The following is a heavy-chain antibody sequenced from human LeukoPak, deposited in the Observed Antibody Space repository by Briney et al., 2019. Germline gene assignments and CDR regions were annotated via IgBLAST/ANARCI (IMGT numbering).Heavy chain of an antibody. CDR3: AKRGRDQLLCYFDY. J-gene: IGHJ4*02. Sequence: PGGSLRLSCVASGITFRKSGMSWVRQAPGKGLEWVSDITGRGDIDYADSVKGRFTISRDNSKNTLYLQMNYLRVEDTAIYYCAKRGRDQLLCYFDYWGQGTRVTVSS. CDR2: ITGRGDI. V-gene: IGHV3-23*01. CDR1: GITFRKSG. D-gene: IGHD2-2*01.